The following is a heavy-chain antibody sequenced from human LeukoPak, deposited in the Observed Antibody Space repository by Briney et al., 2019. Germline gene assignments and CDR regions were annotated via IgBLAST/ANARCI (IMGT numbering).Heavy chain of an antibody. CDR2: IYYSGST. CDR1: GGSISSYY. D-gene: IGHD6-19*01. Sequence: SETLSLTCTVSGGSISSYYWSWIRQPPGKGLEWIGYIYYSGSTNYNPSLKNRVTMSVDTSKNQFSLKLSSVTAADTAVYYCARDELQWLPPYYYYYGMDVWGQGTTVTVSS. J-gene: IGHJ6*02. CDR3: ARDELQWLPPYYYYYGMDV. V-gene: IGHV4-59*01.